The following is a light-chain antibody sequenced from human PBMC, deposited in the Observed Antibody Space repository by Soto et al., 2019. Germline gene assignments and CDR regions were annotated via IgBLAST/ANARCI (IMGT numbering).Light chain of an antibody. J-gene: IGKJ2*02. CDR1: QSVSSSY. Sequence: EIVLTQSPGTLSLSPGERATLSCRASQSVSSSYLAWYRQKPGQAPRRLIYGASSRATGIPDRVSGSGSGTDFTLNISRLEPEDFAVYYCQQYGSSPCTFGQGTKLQIK. V-gene: IGKV3-20*01. CDR3: QQYGSSPCT. CDR2: GAS.